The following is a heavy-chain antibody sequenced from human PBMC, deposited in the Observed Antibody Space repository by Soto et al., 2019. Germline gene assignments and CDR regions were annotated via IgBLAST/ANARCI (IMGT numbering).Heavy chain of an antibody. CDR2: ISAYNGNT. CDR3: ARVEVIVVVTAMGDY. D-gene: IGHD2-21*02. V-gene: IGHV1-18*01. J-gene: IGHJ4*02. Sequence: GASVKFSCKASGYTFTSYGISWVRQAPGQGLEWMGWISAYNGNTNYAQKLQGRVTMTTDTSTSTAYMELRSLRSDDTAVYYCARVEVIVVVTAMGDYWGQGTLVTVSS. CDR1: GYTFTSYG.